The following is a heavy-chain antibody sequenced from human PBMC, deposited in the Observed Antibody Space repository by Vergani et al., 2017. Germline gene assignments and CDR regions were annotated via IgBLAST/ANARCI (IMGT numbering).Heavy chain of an antibody. CDR2: IIPIFGTA. Sequence: QVQLVQSGAEVKKPGSSVKVSCKASGGTFSSYAISWVRQAPGQGLEWMEGIIPIFGTANYAQKFKGRVTITAAESTSTAYMELSSLISEDTAVYYCARDRGSSGRYYYYGMDVWGQGTTVTVSS. J-gene: IGHJ6*02. CDR3: ARDRGSSGRYYYYGMDV. CDR1: GGTFSSYA. D-gene: IGHD6-6*01. V-gene: IGHV1-69*01.